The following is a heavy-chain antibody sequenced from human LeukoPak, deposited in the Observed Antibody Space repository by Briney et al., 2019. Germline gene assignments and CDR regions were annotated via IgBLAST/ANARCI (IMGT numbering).Heavy chain of an antibody. V-gene: IGHV4-59*01. Sequence: PSETLSLTCTVSGGSISSYYWTWIRQPPGKGLEWIGYVSHSGTTKYNPSLKSRVTMSVDMSKNRLFLRLTSVTAADTAVYYCARSGYSYDSAVYWNFDLWGRGTLVTVSS. CDR1: GGSISSYY. CDR3: ARSGYSYDSAVYWNFDL. D-gene: IGHD5-18*01. J-gene: IGHJ2*01. CDR2: VSHSGTT.